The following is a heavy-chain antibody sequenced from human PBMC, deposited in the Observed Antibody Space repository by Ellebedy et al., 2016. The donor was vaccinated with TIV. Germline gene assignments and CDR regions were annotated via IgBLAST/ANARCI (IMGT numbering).Heavy chain of an antibody. CDR1: GGTFSSYA. D-gene: IGHD3-10*01. CDR2: IIPIFGTA. CDR3: ARVLPEALWFGKSPHAFDI. Sequence: ASVKVSCKASGGTFSSYAISWVRQAPGQGLEWMGGIIPIFGTANYAQKFQGRVTITADESTSTAYMELSSLRSEDTAVYYCARVLPEALWFGKSPHAFDIWGQGTMVTVSS. J-gene: IGHJ3*02. V-gene: IGHV1-69*13.